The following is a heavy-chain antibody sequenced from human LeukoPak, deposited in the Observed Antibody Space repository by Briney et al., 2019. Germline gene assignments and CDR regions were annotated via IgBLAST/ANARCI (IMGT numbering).Heavy chain of an antibody. D-gene: IGHD2-2*01. J-gene: IGHJ5*02. Sequence: SETLSLTCTVSGGSVSSGSYYWSWIRQPPGKGLEWIGYIYYSGSANYNPSLKSRVTISVDTSKNQFSLRLSSVTAADTAVYYCARLQYCSGTSCYWFDPWGQGTLVTVSS. CDR1: GGSVSSGSYY. V-gene: IGHV4-61*01. CDR3: ARLQYCSGTSCYWFDP. CDR2: IYYSGSA.